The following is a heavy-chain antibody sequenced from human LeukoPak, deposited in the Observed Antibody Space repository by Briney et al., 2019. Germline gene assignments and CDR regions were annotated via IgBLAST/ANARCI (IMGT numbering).Heavy chain of an antibody. V-gene: IGHV1-2*02. D-gene: IGHD5-24*01. Sequence: GASVKVSCKASGYTFTGYYKHWVRQAPGQGLEWMGWINPNSGGTNYAQKFQGRVTMTRDTSISTAYMELSRLRSDDTAVYYCARGRDGYNLLLDYWGQGTLVTVSS. J-gene: IGHJ4*02. CDR2: INPNSGGT. CDR1: GYTFTGYY. CDR3: ARGRDGYNLLLDY.